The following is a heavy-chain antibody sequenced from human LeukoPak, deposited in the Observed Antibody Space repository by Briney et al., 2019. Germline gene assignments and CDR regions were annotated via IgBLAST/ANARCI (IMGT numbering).Heavy chain of an antibody. V-gene: IGHV3-23*01. CDR1: GFTFSSYA. Sequence: GGSLRLSCAASGFTFSSYAMSWVRQAPGKGLEWVSAISGSGGSTYYADSVRGRFTISRDNSKNTLYLQMNSLRAEDTAVYYCAKDPYDTPYYFDYWGQGTLVTVSS. D-gene: IGHD3-9*01. CDR2: ISGSGGST. CDR3: AKDPYDTPYYFDY. J-gene: IGHJ4*02.